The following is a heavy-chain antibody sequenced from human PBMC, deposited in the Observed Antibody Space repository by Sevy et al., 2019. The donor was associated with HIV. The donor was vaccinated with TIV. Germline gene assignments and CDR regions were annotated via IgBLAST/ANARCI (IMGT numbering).Heavy chain of an antibody. CDR1: GASITSLY. CDR2: IYYNGHI. V-gene: IGHV4-59*08. J-gene: IGHJ4*02. CDR3: AGENAWGRGYS. D-gene: IGHD1-26*01. Sequence: SETLSLTCTVSGASITSLYWNWIRQPPGKGLEWVANIYYNGHINYNPSLKSRVTLSLDTSKNQFSLRLSSVTAADTAMYYCAGENAWGRGYSWGQGTLVTVSS.